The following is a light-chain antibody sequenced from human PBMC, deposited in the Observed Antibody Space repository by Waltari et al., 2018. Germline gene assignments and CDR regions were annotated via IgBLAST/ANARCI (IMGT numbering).Light chain of an antibody. Sequence: EFVLTQSPATLSLSPGERATLSCRASQSVRGYLAWYQQKPGQAPRLLIYDTSHRATGIPARFSGSGSWTDFTLTISSLEPEDFAVYYCQHRGHWPPDATFGPGTKVDIK. J-gene: IGKJ3*01. CDR3: QHRGHWPPDAT. CDR1: QSVRGY. CDR2: DTS. V-gene: IGKV3-11*01.